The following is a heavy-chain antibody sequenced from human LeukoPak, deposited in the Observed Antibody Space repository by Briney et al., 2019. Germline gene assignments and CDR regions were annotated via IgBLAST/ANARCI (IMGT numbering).Heavy chain of an antibody. V-gene: IGHV1-69*13. CDR1: GGTFSSYA. CDR3: ARESDFWSGYYRYFDY. CDR2: IIPIFGTA. Sequence: ASVKVSCKASGGTFSSYAISWVRQAPGQGLEWMGGIIPIFGTANYAQKFQGRVMITADESTSTAYMELSSLRSEDTAVYYCARESDFWSGYYRYFDYWGQGTLVTVSS. J-gene: IGHJ4*02. D-gene: IGHD3-3*01.